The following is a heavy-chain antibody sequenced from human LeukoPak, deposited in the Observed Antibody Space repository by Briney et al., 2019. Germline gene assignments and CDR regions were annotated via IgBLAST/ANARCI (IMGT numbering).Heavy chain of an antibody. J-gene: IGHJ3*02. Sequence: PGGSLRLSCAASRFTFSSYSMNWVRQAPGKGLEWVSSISSSSSFIYYADSVKGRFTISRDNAKNSLYLQMNSLRAEDTAVYYCARDGDRYSYGYGDAFDIWGQGTVVTVSS. V-gene: IGHV3-21*01. CDR3: ARDGDRYSYGYGDAFDI. CDR1: RFTFSSYS. CDR2: ISSSSSFI. D-gene: IGHD5-18*01.